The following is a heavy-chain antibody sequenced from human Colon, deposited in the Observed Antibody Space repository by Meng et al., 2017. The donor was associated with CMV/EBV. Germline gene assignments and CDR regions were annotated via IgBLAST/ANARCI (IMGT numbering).Heavy chain of an antibody. CDR3: ASLYCSSTSCYGGGLGFDY. D-gene: IGHD2-2*01. J-gene: IGHJ4*02. CDR1: GYTFTSYY. Sequence: ASVKVSCKASGYTFTSYYMHWVRQAPGQGLEWMGIINPTVGSTSYAQKFQGRVTMTRDTSTSTVYMELSSLRSEDTAVFYCASLYCSSTSCYGGGLGFDYRGQGTLVTVSS. CDR2: INPTVGST. V-gene: IGHV1-46*01.